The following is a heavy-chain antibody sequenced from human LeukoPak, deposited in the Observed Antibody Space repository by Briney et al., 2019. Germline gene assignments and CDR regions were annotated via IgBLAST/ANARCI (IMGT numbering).Heavy chain of an antibody. V-gene: IGHV3-11*01. CDR1: GFTFRDYY. CDR2: ISGSGSTI. CDR3: ARLPSGNFDFDH. D-gene: IGHD4-23*01. Sequence: PGGSLRLSCATSGFTFRDYYMTWIRQAPGKGLEWTSYISGSGSTIYYADSMKGRFTISRDNAKNSLYLQMNSLRAEDTAVYYCARLPSGNFDFDHWGQGTLVAVSS. J-gene: IGHJ4*02.